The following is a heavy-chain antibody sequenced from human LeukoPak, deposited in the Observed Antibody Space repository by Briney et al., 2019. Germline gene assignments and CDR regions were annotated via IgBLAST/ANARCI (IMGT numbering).Heavy chain of an antibody. CDR2: IDQGGSTK. CDR1: GFTFNTYW. CDR3: ARVRRSWLQSNDY. D-gene: IGHD5-24*01. V-gene: IGHV3-7*01. Sequence: PGGSLRLSCAASGFTFNTYWMIWVRQAPGKGLEWVANIDQGGSTKYYVDSLKGRFTISRDNAENSLYLQMNSLRAEDTAVYYCARVRRSWLQSNDYWGQGTLVTVSS. J-gene: IGHJ4*02.